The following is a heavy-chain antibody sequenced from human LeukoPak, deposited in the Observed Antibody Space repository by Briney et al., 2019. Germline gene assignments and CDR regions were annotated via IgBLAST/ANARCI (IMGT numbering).Heavy chain of an antibody. CDR1: GFTSSSYS. J-gene: IGHJ6*04. CDR3: ARDAIAAAGILDV. D-gene: IGHD6-13*01. Sequence: PGGSLRLSCAASGFTSSSYSMNWVRQAPGKGLEWVSSISSSSSYIYYADSVKGRFTISRDNAKNSLYLQMNSLRAEDTAVYYCARDAIAAAGILDVWGKGTTVTVSS. V-gene: IGHV3-21*01. CDR2: ISSSSSYI.